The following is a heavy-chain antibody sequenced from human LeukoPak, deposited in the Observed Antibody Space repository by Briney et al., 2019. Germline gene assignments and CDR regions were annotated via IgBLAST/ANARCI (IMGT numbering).Heavy chain of an antibody. CDR1: GYPFTDYG. Sequence: ASVKVSCKASGYPFTDYGIGWVRQAPGQGPEWMGWVSAYNGNTNYAQKIQGRVTMTTDPSTSTVYMELKSLRSDDTAVYYCARRFKQDVLGTTMGWFDPWGQGTLITVSS. CDR3: ARRFKQDVLGTTMGWFDP. D-gene: IGHD1-26*01. V-gene: IGHV1-18*01. J-gene: IGHJ5*02. CDR2: VSAYNGNT.